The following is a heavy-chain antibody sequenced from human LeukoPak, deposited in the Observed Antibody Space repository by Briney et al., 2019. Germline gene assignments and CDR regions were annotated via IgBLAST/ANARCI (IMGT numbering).Heavy chain of an antibody. Sequence: GGSLRLPCAASGFTFSSYWMHWVRQAPGKGLVWVSRINSDGSSTSYADSVKGRFTISRDNAKNTLYLQMNSLRAEDTAVYYCARDQARYYYYYMDVWGKGTTVTVSS. J-gene: IGHJ6*03. CDR1: GFTFSSYW. V-gene: IGHV3-74*01. CDR3: ARDQARYYYYYMDV. CDR2: INSDGSST.